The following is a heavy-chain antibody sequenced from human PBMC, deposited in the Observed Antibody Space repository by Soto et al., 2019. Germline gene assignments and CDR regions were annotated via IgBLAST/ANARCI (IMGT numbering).Heavy chain of an antibody. CDR1: GGSIXSSSYY. CDR3: ARFDSSGWSFDY. J-gene: IGHJ4*02. D-gene: IGHD3-22*01. Sequence: SETLSLTCTFSGGSIXSSSYYWGWIRQPPGKGLEWIGSIYYSGSTYYNPSLKSRVTISVDTSKNQFSLKLSSVTAADTAVYYCARFDSSGWSFDYWGQGTLVTVSS. V-gene: IGHV4-39*07. CDR2: IYYSGST.